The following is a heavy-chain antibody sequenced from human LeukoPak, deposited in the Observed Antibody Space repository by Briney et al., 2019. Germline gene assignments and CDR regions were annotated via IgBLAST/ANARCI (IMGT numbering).Heavy chain of an antibody. J-gene: IGHJ4*02. D-gene: IGHD4-23*01. CDR3: ARDPYDYGGNSYFDY. V-gene: IGHV4-59*01. Sequence: PSETLSLTCTVSGGSISGVYWNWIRQPAGKGLEWIGYIYYSGSTNYNPSLKSRVTISVDTSKNQFSLKLSSVTAADTAVYYCARDPYDYGGNSYFDYWGQGTLVTVSS. CDR1: GGSISGVY. CDR2: IYYSGST.